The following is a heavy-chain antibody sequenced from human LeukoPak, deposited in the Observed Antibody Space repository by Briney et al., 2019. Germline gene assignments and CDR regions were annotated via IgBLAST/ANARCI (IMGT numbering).Heavy chain of an antibody. CDR1: GYTFTSYH. D-gene: IGHD2-2*01. Sequence: ASVKVSCKASGYTFTSYHMHWVRQAPGQGLEWMGIINPSGGSTSYAQKFQGRVTMTRDTSTSTVYMELSSLRSEDTAVYYCARELRECSSTSCPGSFDIWGQGTMVTVSS. CDR2: INPSGGST. CDR3: ARELRECSSTSCPGSFDI. V-gene: IGHV1-46*01. J-gene: IGHJ3*02.